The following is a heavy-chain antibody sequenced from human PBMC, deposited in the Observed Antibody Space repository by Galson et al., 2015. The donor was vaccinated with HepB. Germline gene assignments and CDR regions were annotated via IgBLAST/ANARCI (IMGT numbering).Heavy chain of an antibody. V-gene: IGHV3-9*01. D-gene: IGHD3-10*01. J-gene: IGHJ4*02. CDR3: SLKLSSVTAADTAVYYCARNPNYYVSGSYFEY. CDR1: GFTFDDYA. CDR2: ISWNSGSI. Sequence: SLRLSCAASGFTFDDYAMHWVRQAPGKGLEWVSGISWNSGSIGYADSVKGRFTISRDNAKYNPSLRSRVSISVDTSKNQFSLKLSSVTAADTAVYYCARNPNYYVSGSYFEYWGQGTLVTVSS.